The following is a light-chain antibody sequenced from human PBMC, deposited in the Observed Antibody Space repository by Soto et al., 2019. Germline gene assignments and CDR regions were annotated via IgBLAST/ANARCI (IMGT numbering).Light chain of an antibody. J-gene: IGLJ1*01. CDR2: GVN. CDR1: SSDVGGYNY. CDR3: SSHAGSKRV. V-gene: IGLV2-8*01. Sequence: QGVLKRAPSGSGVAREGGTIFCTGNSSDVGGYNYVSWYQQHPGKAPKLMIYGVNKRPSGVPDRFSGSKSGNTASLTVSGLQAEDEGDYYCSSHAGSKRVFGTGTKVTVL.